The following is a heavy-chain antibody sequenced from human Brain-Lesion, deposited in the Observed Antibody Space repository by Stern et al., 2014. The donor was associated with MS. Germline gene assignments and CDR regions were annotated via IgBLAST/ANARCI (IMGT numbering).Heavy chain of an antibody. CDR3: ARRGDSSSSGFDY. V-gene: IGHV5-51*01. CDR1: GYRFTSNW. D-gene: IGHD6-6*01. J-gene: IGHJ4*02. Sequence: VQLVQSGAEVKKPGESLKISCKGSGYRFTSNWIGWVRQMPGKGLEWMGICWPGDSDTRYSPSFQGQVTISADKSISTAYLQWSSLQASDTAMYYCARRGDSSSSGFDYWGQGTLVIVSS. CDR2: CWPGDSDT.